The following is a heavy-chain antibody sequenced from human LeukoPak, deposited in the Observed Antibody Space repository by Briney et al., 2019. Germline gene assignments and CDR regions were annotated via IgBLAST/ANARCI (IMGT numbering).Heavy chain of an antibody. D-gene: IGHD3-3*01. V-gene: IGHV4-31*03. Sequence: KTSQTLSLTCTVSGGSISSGGYYWSWVRQHPGKGLEWIGYIYYSGNTYYNPSLKSRVTISVDTSKNQFSLKLSSVTAADTAVYYCARGVVSHMGVWGQGTTVTVSS. CDR2: IYYSGNT. CDR1: GGSISSGGYY. CDR3: ARGVVSHMGV. J-gene: IGHJ6*02.